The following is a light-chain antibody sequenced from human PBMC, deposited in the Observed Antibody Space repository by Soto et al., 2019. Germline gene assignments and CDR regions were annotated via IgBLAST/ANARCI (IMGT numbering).Light chain of an antibody. Sequence: DIVLTQSPDTLSLSPGERATLSCRASQSVSSYLAWYQHKPGQPPRLLLYDASNRAAGIPARFSGSGSGTDFTLTISSLEPDDFAFYYCQQRSIWYTFGQGTKLEIK. V-gene: IGKV3-11*01. CDR2: DAS. J-gene: IGKJ2*01. CDR1: QSVSSY. CDR3: QQRSIWYT.